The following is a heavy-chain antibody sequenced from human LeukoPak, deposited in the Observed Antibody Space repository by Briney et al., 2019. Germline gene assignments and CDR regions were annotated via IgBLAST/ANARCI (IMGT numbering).Heavy chain of an antibody. V-gene: IGHV3-20*04. CDR1: GFTFDDYS. CDR2: INWNGGST. D-gene: IGHD3-22*01. CDR3: ARGGRGTIIMIVVAALDY. J-gene: IGHJ4*02. Sequence: PGGSLRLSCAASGFTFDDYSMSWVRQAPGKGLEWVSGINWNGGSTVYADSVKGRFTISRDNARNSLYLQMNSLRAEDTAVYYCARGGRGTIIMIVVAALDYWGQGTLVTVSS.